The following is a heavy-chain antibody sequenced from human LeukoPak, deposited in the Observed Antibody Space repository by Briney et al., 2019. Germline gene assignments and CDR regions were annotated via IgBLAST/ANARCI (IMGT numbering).Heavy chain of an antibody. V-gene: IGHV3-74*01. D-gene: IGHD3-22*01. CDR3: ARDRSYYYDSSGYYYYYYMDV. Sequence: GGSLRLSCAASGFTFSSYWMHWVRQAPGKGLVWVSRINSDGSSTSYADSVKGRFTISRDNAKNTLYLQMNSLRAEDTAVYYCARDRSYYYDSSGYYYYYYMDVWGKGTTVTVSS. J-gene: IGHJ6*03. CDR2: INSDGSST. CDR1: GFTFSSYW.